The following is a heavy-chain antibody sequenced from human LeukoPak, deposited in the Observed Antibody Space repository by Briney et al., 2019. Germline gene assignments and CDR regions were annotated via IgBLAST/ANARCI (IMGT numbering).Heavy chain of an antibody. CDR1: GGTFSSYA. CDR3: QRAAYDILTGYLFDY. J-gene: IGHJ4*02. CDR2: IIPIFGTA. Sequence: SVKVSCKASGGTFSSYAISWVRQAPGQRLEWMGGIIPIFGTANYAQKFQGRVTITADESTSTAYMELSSLRSEDTAVYYRQRAAYDILTGYLFDYWGQGTLVTVSS. D-gene: IGHD3-9*01. V-gene: IGHV1-69*01.